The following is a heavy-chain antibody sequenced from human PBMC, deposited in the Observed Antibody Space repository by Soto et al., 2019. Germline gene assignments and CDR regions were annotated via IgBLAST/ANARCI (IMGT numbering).Heavy chain of an antibody. CDR2: IIPIFGTA. J-gene: IGHJ4*02. D-gene: IGHD6-13*01. CDR1: GGTFSSYA. Sequence: QVQLVQSGAEVKKPGSSVKVSCKASGGTFSSYAISWVRQAPGQGLEWMGGIIPIFGTANYAQKFQGRVTITADESTSTAYMELSSLRSEDTSVDYCARDIAAAGTSPGCFDDWGQGTLVTVSS. V-gene: IGHV1-69*01. CDR3: ARDIAAAGTSPGCFDD.